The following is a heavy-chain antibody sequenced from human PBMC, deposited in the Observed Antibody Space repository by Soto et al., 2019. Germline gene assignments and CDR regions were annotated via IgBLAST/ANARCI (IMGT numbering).Heavy chain of an antibody. CDR2: IYPGDSDT. Sequence: GESLKISCKGSGYSFTIYWIGWVRQMPGKGLEWMGIIYPGDSDTRYSPSFQGQVTISADKSISTAYLQWSSLKASDTAMYYCARNIRYCSGGSCYTVFYYGMDVWGQGTTVTVSS. V-gene: IGHV5-51*01. D-gene: IGHD2-15*01. CDR3: ARNIRYCSGGSCYTVFYYGMDV. CDR1: GYSFTIYW. J-gene: IGHJ6*02.